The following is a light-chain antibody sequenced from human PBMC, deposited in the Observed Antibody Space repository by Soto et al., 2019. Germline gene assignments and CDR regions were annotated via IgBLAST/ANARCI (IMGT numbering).Light chain of an antibody. V-gene: IGKV3-15*01. Sequence: EIVMTQSPATLSVSQGERATLSCRASQSVSSNLAWYQQQPGQAPRLLIYGASTRATGIPARFSGSGSGTEFTLTISSLQSEDFAVYSCQQYNNWPPYTFGQGTKLEI. CDR1: QSVSSN. CDR2: GAS. J-gene: IGKJ2*01. CDR3: QQYNNWPPYT.